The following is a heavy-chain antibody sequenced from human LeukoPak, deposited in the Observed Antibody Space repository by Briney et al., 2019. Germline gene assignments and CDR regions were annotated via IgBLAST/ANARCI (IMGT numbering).Heavy chain of an antibody. V-gene: IGHV4-4*07. Sequence: SETLSLTCTVSGGFINSYYWSWIRQPAGKGLEWIGRVYTSGITNYNPSLKSRITMSVDTSKNQFSLKLTSVTAAGTAVYYCARHNGFDRGYYYYMDVWGKGTTVTVSS. J-gene: IGHJ6*03. CDR1: GGFINSYY. CDR3: ARHNGFDRGYYYYMDV. D-gene: IGHD3-9*01. CDR2: VYTSGIT.